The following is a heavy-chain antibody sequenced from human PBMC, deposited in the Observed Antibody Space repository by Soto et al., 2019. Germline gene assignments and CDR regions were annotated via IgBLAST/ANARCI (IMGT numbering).Heavy chain of an antibody. V-gene: IGHV3-30*18. CDR1: GFTFSSYG. CDR3: AKDLGGRYYDFWRGYYTDYYYRMDV. Sequence: GGSLRLSCAASGFTFSSYGMHWVRQAPGKGLEWVAVISYDGSNKYYADSVKGRFTISRDNSKNTLYLQMNSLRAEDTAVYYCAKDLGGRYYDFWRGYYTDYYYRMDVWGQGTTVTVSS. J-gene: IGHJ6*02. D-gene: IGHD3-3*01. CDR2: ISYDGSNK.